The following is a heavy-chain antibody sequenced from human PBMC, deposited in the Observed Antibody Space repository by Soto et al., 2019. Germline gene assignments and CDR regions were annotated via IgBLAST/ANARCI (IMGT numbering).Heavy chain of an antibody. J-gene: IGHJ6*03. CDR2: IYYSGST. V-gene: IGHV4-59*08. CDR1: GGSISSYY. Sequence: PSETLSLTCTVSGGSISSYYWSWIRQPPGKGLEWIGYIYYSGSTNYNPSLKSRVTISVDTSKNQFSLKLSSVTAADTVVYYCARSAVDYYYYYYMDVWGRGTTVTVSS. D-gene: IGHD2-2*01. CDR3: ARSAVDYYYYYYMDV.